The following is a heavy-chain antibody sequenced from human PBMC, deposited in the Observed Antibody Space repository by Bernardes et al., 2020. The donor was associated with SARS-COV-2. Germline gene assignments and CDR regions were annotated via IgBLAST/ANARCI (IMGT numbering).Heavy chain of an antibody. CDR2: INSNGGRT. CDR1: GFTFDEYG. CDR3: ARVTGTSSLWFGEFDP. V-gene: IGHV3-20*01. D-gene: IGHD3-10*01. J-gene: IGHJ5*02. Sequence: GGSLRLSCAASGFTFDEYGMTWVRQLPGKGLEWVAGINSNGGRTGYSDSVKGRFTISRDNGKKSLYLQMNSLRAEDTALYHCARVTGTSSLWFGEFDPWGRGTQVTVSS.